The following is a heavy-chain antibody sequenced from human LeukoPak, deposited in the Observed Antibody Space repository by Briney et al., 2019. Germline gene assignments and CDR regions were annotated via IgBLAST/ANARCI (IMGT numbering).Heavy chain of an antibody. J-gene: IGHJ3*02. D-gene: IGHD2/OR15-2a*01. CDR2: ISYDGSNK. CDR1: GFTFSSYG. Sequence: PGRSLRLSCAASGFTFSSYGMHWVRQAPGKGLEWVAVISYDGSNKYYADSVKGRFTISRDNSKNTLYLQMNSLRAEDTAVYYCAKWSSGKRIVLVFGAFDIWGQGTMVTVSS. CDR3: AKWSSGKRIVLVFGAFDI. V-gene: IGHV3-30*18.